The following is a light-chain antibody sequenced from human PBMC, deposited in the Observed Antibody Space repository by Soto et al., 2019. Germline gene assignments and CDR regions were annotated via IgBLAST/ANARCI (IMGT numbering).Light chain of an antibody. Sequence: QSVLTQPPSASGSPGQSVTISCTGTSSDVGGYNYVSWYQQHPDKAPKLMIYEVSKRPSGVPDRFSGSKSGNTASLTVSGLQAEDEADYYCSSYAGSNNFNVVFGGGTKVTVL. J-gene: IGLJ2*01. CDR2: EVS. CDR3: SSYAGSNNFNVV. CDR1: SSDVGGYNY. V-gene: IGLV2-8*01.